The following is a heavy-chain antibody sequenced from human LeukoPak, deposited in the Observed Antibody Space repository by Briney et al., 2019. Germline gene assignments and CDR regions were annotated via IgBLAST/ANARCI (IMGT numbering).Heavy chain of an antibody. Sequence: SETLSLTCTVSGGSISSSSYYWGWIRQPPGKGLEWLGSIYYSGSTYYNPSLKSRVTISVDTSKNQFSLKLSSVTAADTAAYYCARITITLSSYYFDYWGQGTLVTVSS. J-gene: IGHJ4*02. CDR2: IYYSGST. D-gene: IGHD3-10*01. V-gene: IGHV4-39*01. CDR1: GGSISSSSYY. CDR3: ARITITLSSYYFDY.